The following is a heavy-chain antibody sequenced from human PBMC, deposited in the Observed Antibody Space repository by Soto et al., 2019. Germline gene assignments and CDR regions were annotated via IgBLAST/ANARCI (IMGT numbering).Heavy chain of an antibody. CDR1: GFTFSDHY. J-gene: IGHJ4*02. Sequence: GGSLRLSCAASGFTFSDHYMDWVRQAPGKGLEWVGRTRNKPNSYTTEYAASVKGRFTISRDDSTNSLYLQMNSLKTEDTAVYYCARAVYVGGYYFGNWGQGTLVTVSS. V-gene: IGHV3-72*01. CDR2: TRNKPNSYTT. D-gene: IGHD3-10*02. CDR3: ARAVYVGGYYFGN.